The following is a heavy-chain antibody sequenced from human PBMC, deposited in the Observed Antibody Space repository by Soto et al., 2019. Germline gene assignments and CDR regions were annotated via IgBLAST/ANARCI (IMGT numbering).Heavy chain of an antibody. CDR1: GFTFSNYW. V-gene: IGHV3-74*01. J-gene: IGHJ4*02. CDR3: ARDTLELLYYFDY. D-gene: IGHD1-7*01. CDR2: INSDGSSA. Sequence: GSLRLSCAASGFTFSNYWMHWVRQAPGKGLVWVSRINSDGSSASYADSVKGRFTISRDNAKNTLYLQMNSLRAEDTAVYYCARDTLELLYYFDYWGQGTLGTASA.